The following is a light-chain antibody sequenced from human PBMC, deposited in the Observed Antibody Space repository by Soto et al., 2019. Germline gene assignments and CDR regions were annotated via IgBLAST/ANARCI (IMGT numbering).Light chain of an antibody. CDR1: QSVSSSY. J-gene: IGKJ1*01. Sequence: EIVLTQSPGTLSLSPGERATLSCRASQSVSSSYLAWYQQKPGQAPRLLIYGASSRATGIPDRFSGSGSETDFTLTIIRLEPEDFAVYYCQQYGSSPPTFGQGTKVEIK. CDR3: QQYGSSPPT. CDR2: GAS. V-gene: IGKV3-20*01.